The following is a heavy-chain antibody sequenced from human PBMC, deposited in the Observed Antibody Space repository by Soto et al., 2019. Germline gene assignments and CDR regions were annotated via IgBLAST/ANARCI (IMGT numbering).Heavy chain of an antibody. D-gene: IGHD2-2*01. V-gene: IGHV5-10-1*01. J-gene: IGHJ5*02. CDR3: ARGGEGIVVVPAAKPSNWFDP. CDR1: GYSFTSYW. CDR2: IDPSDSYT. Sequence: GESLKISCKGSGYSFTSYWISWVRQMPGKGLEWMGRIDPSDSYTNYSPSFQGHVTISADKSISTAYLQWSSLKASDTAMYYCARGGEGIVVVPAAKPSNWFDPWGQGTLVTVSS.